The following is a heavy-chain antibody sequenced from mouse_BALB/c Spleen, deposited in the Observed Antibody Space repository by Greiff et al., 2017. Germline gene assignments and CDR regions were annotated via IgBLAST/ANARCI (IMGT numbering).Heavy chain of an antibody. Sequence: QVQLQQPGAELVKPGASVKMSCKASGYTFTSYNMHWVKQTPGQGLEWIGAIYPGNGDTSYNQKFKGKATLTADKSSSTAYMQLSSLTSEDSAVYYCARHYGSSSFAYWGQGTLVTVSA. J-gene: IGHJ3*01. V-gene: IGHV1-12*01. CDR3: ARHYGSSSFAY. CDR1: GYTFTSYN. CDR2: IYPGNGDT. D-gene: IGHD1-1*01.